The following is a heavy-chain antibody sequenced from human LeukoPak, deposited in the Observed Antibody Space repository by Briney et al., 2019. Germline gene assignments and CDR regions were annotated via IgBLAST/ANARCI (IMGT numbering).Heavy chain of an antibody. Sequence: SETLSLTCTVSGGSISSYCWSWIRQPPGPGLEWVGYSYYSWSSNYNPTLKSRVTISVDTSKNQSSLKLSSVTAADTAVYYCARVPTYYYGSGTSNWFDPWGQGTLVTVSS. CDR3: ARVPTYYYGSGTSNWFDP. J-gene: IGHJ5*02. V-gene: IGHV4-59*01. CDR2: SYYSWSS. D-gene: IGHD3-10*01. CDR1: GGSISSYC.